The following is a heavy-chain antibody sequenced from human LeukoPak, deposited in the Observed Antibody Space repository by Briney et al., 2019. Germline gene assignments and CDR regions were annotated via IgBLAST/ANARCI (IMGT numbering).Heavy chain of an antibody. CDR2: IYYSGST. J-gene: IGHJ3*02. CDR3: ARVHRGYEAFDI. D-gene: IGHD3-10*01. Sequence: PSETLSLTCTVSGGSISSYYWSWIRRPPGKGLEWIGYIYYSGSTNYNPSLKSRVTISVDTSKNQFSLKLSSVTAADTAVYYCARVHRGYEAFDIWGQGTMVTVSS. CDR1: GGSISSYY. V-gene: IGHV4-59*01.